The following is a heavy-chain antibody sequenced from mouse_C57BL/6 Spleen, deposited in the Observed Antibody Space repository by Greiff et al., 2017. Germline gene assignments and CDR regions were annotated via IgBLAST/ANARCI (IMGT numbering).Heavy chain of an antibody. CDR3: AREIYYDYGGGFAY. CDR1: GYTFTDYN. V-gene: IGHV1-22*01. Sequence: VQLQQSGPELVKPGASVKMSCKASGYTFTDYNMHWVKQSHGKSLEWIGYINPNNGGTSYNKKFKGKATLTVNKSSSTAYMELRSLTSEDSAVYYCAREIYYDYGGGFAYWGQGTLVTVSA. D-gene: IGHD2-4*01. J-gene: IGHJ3*01. CDR2: INPNNGGT.